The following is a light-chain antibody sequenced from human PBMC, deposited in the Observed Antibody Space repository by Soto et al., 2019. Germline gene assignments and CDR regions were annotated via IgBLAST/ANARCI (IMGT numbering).Light chain of an antibody. CDR3: KQSYSTPYT. CDR2: AAS. V-gene: IGKV1-39*01. Sequence: DIQMTQSPSSLSASVGDRVTITCRASQSISSYLNWYQQKPGKATKLLIYAASSLQSGVPSRFSGVGSGTDFTLTISRLQPEDFTTYYCKQSYSTPYTFGQGTKLENK. J-gene: IGKJ2*01. CDR1: QSISSY.